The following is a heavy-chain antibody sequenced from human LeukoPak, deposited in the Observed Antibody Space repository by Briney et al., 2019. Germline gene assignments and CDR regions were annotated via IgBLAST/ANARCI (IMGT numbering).Heavy chain of an antibody. D-gene: IGHD3-16*02. CDR3: ARGPRYYDYVWGNYRYKAGYFDY. CDR2: INHSGST. CDR1: GGSFSGYY. J-gene: IGHJ4*02. V-gene: IGHV4-34*01. Sequence: PSETLSLTCAVYGGSFSGYYWSWIRQPPGKGLEWIGEINHSGSTNYNPSLKSRVTISVDTSKNQFSLKLSSVTAADTAVYYCARGPRYYDYVWGNYRYKAGYFDYWGQGTLVTVSS.